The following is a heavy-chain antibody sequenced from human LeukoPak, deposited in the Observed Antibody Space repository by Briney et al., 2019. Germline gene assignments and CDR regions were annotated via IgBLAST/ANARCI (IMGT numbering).Heavy chain of an antibody. CDR3: AKDDEGATNFDY. Sequence: GGSLRLSCAASGFTLSDYSMNWVRQAPGKGLEWVSTISSDPNYIYYGASVRGRFTISRDNSKNTLYLQMNSLRAEDTAVYYCAKDDEGATNFDYWGQGTLVTVSS. D-gene: IGHD1-26*01. J-gene: IGHJ4*02. CDR2: ISSDPNYI. CDR1: GFTLSDYS. V-gene: IGHV3-21*01.